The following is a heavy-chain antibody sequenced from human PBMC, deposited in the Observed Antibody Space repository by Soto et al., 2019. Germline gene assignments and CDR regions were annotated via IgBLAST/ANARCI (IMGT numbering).Heavy chain of an antibody. CDR3: AKDSLHGSGNYSWGNFDS. CDR2: ISGSGGST. CDR1: GFTFSSYA. J-gene: IGHJ4*02. D-gene: IGHD3-10*01. Sequence: GGSLRLSCAASGFTFSSYAMSWVRQAPGKGLEWVSAISGSGGSTYYADSVKGRFTISRDNSKNTLYLQMNSLRADDTAIYYCAKDSLHGSGNYSWGNFDSWGQGTLVTVSS. V-gene: IGHV3-23*01.